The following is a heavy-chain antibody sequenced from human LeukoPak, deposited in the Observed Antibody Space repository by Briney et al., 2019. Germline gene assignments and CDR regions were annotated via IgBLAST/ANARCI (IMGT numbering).Heavy chain of an antibody. J-gene: IGHJ4*02. CDR1: GGTFSSYA. Sequence: SVKVSCKASGGTFSSYANSWVRQAPGQGLEWMGGIIPIFGTANYAQKFQGRVTITADKSTSTAYMELSSLRSEDTAVYYCARDRHWYYYDSSGSFDYWGQGTLVTVSS. CDR2: IIPIFGTA. V-gene: IGHV1-69*06. CDR3: ARDRHWYYYDSSGSFDY. D-gene: IGHD3-22*01.